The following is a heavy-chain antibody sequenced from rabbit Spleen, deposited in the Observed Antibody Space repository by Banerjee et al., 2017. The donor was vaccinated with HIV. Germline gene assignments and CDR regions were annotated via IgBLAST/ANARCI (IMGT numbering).Heavy chain of an antibody. D-gene: IGHD8-1*01. V-gene: IGHV1S45*01. CDR2: IYGGSRGST. CDR1: GFSFSSSYW. Sequence: QEQLEESGGDLVKPGASLTLTCTASGFSFSSSYWICWVRQAPGKGPEWIACIYGGSRGSTYYASWAKGRFTISKASSTTVTLQMTSLTAADTATYFCARDTGTSFSTYGMDLWGPGTLVTVS. J-gene: IGHJ6*01. CDR3: ARDTGTSFSTYGMDL.